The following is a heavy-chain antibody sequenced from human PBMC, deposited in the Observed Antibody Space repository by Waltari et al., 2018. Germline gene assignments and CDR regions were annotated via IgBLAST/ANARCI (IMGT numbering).Heavy chain of an antibody. CDR3: ARDPKGTTVIYDAFDL. V-gene: IGHV1-69*14. CDR2: IIPICGTP. CDR1: GGTFSSYE. J-gene: IGHJ3*01. D-gene: IGHD4-17*01. Sequence: QVHLVQSGAEVKKPGSSVRVSCKASGGTFSSYEFNWVRQAPGQGLEWMGWIIPICGTPIDAQKCQGRVTITADTTTTTAYMELSSLRFEDTAVYYCARDPKGTTVIYDAFDLWGQGTMVSVSS.